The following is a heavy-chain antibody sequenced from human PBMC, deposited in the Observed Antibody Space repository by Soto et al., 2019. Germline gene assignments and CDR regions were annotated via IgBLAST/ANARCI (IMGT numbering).Heavy chain of an antibody. CDR2: IKSKTDGGTT. V-gene: IGHV3-15*07. D-gene: IGHD4-17*01. J-gene: IGHJ6*02. Sequence: EVQLVESGGGLVKPGGSLRLSCAASGFTFSNAWMNWVRQAPGKGLEWVGRIKSKTDGGTTDYAAPVKGRFTISKDDSKNTLYLQMNSLKTEDTAVYYCTTDRVHGLRWAGGAMDVWGQGTTVTVSS. CDR1: GFTFSNAW. CDR3: TTDRVHGLRWAGGAMDV.